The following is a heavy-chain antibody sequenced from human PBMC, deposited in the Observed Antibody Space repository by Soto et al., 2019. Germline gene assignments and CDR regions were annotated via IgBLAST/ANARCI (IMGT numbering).Heavy chain of an antibody. CDR2: INHSGST. CDR1: GGSFSGYY. D-gene: IGHD3-10*01. J-gene: IGHJ6*02. CDR3: ARGRYYGSGSYRYYYYYGMDV. V-gene: IGHV4-34*01. Sequence: PSETLSLTCAVYGGSFSGYYWSWIRQPPGKGLEWIGEINHSGSTNYNPSLKSRVTISVDTSKNQFSLKLSSVTAADTAVYYCARGRYYGSGSYRYYYYYGMDVWGQGTTVT.